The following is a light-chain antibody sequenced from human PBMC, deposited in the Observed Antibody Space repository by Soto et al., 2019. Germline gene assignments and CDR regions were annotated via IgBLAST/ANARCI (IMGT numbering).Light chain of an antibody. CDR3: SSYTSSSTLSTYV. CDR2: DVS. CDR1: SREDGCYNY. Sequence: QSLLSQPAPVSGSPGKSITILPPGNSREDGCYNYVSWYQHRPGKAPKLMIYDVSNRPSGVSNRFSGSKSGNTASLIISGLQAEDEADYYCSSYTSSSTLSTYVFGTGTTVTVL. V-gene: IGLV2-14*03. J-gene: IGLJ1*01.